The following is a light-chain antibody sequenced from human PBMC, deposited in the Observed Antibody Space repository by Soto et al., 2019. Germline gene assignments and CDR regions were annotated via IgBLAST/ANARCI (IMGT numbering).Light chain of an antibody. CDR1: QSVSSVL. CDR3: QHNGSSPPLA. J-gene: IGKJ4*01. V-gene: IGKV3-20*01. CDR2: GAS. Sequence: EFVLTQSPGTLSLSPGERATLSCRASQSVSSVLLAWYQQKPGQPPRLLIYGASTRGSGIPDRLSGNGSGTDFPLTIIRREPEEFAVYSCQHNGSSPPLAFGGGTQVDIK.